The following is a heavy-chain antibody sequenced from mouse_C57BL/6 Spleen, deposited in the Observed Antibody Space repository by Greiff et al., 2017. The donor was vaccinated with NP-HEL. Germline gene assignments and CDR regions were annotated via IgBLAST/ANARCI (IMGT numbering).Heavy chain of an antibody. CDR1: GYTFTDYN. J-gene: IGHJ3*01. Sequence: EVQLQQSGPELVKPGASVKMSCKASGYTFTDYNMHWVKQSHGKSLEWIGYINPNNGGTSYNQKFKGKATLTVNKSSSTAYMALRSLTSEDSAVYYCAREGLQAWFAYWGQGTLVTVSA. CDR3: AREGLQAWFAY. D-gene: IGHD2-4*01. CDR2: INPNNGGT. V-gene: IGHV1-22*01.